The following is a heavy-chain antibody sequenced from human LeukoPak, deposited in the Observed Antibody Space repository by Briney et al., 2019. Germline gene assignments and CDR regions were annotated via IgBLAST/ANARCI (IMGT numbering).Heavy chain of an antibody. CDR3: ARRDSSSWYSYYFDY. V-gene: IGHV4-59*08. CDR1: GGSISSYY. CDR2: IYYSGST. J-gene: IGHJ4*02. D-gene: IGHD6-13*01. Sequence: AETLSLTCTVSGGSISSYYGSWIRQPPGRGLEWIGYIYYSGSTNYIPSLKSRVTISVDTSKNQFSLKLSSVTAADTAVYYCARRDSSSWYSYYFDYWGQGTLVRLSS.